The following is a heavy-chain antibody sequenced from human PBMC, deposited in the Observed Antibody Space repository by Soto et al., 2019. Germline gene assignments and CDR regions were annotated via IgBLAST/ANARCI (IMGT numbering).Heavy chain of an antibody. V-gene: IGHV4-39*01. Sequence: QLQLQESGPGLVKPSETLSLTCTVSGGSISSSSYYWGWIRQPPGKGLEWIGSMYYGGSTYYNPSLKSRVTISVDKSKNQFSLKLSSVTAADTAVVFCVVVSGVSLGEFVFDYWGQGTLVTVSS. CDR3: VVVSGVSLGEFVFDY. CDR1: GGSISSSSYY. J-gene: IGHJ4*02. CDR2: MYYGGST. D-gene: IGHD3-10*01.